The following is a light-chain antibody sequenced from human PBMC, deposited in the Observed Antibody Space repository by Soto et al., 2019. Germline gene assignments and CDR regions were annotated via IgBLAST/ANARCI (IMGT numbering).Light chain of an antibody. CDR3: CTYAGGTTWV. V-gene: IGLV2-23*01. Sequence: QSALTQPASVSGSPGQSITISCTGTSSDVGSYNLVSWYQQHPGKPPKLMIYEGGKRPSGVSDRFSGSKSGNTASLTISGLQAEDEADYYCCTYAGGTTWVFGGGTKLTVL. J-gene: IGLJ3*02. CDR1: SSDVGSYNL. CDR2: EGG.